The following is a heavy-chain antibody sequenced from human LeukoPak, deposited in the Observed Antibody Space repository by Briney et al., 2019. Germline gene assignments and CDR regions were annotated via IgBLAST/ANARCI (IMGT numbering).Heavy chain of an antibody. CDR2: IYYSGST. CDR3: ARVKSPGYFDY. V-gene: IGHV4-31*03. Sequence: SETLSLTCTVSGGSISSGGYYWSWIRQHPGKGLEWIGYIYYSGSTYYNPSLKSRVTISVDTSKSQFSLKLSSVTAADTAVYYCARVKSPGYFDYWGQGTLVTVSS. D-gene: IGHD3-22*01. J-gene: IGHJ4*02. CDR1: GGSISSGGYY.